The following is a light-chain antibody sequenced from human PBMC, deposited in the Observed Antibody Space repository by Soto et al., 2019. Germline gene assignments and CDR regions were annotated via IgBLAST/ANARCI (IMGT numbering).Light chain of an antibody. J-gene: IGKJ1*01. Sequence: DIQMSQSPSSLSASVGDRVTSTCRASQSISNYLNWYQQVPGRAPKILIYAASSLQSGVPSRFSGSGSGTDFTLTISSLQPEDFATYYCQQSYSTPRTFGQGTKVDIK. V-gene: IGKV1-39*01. CDR1: QSISNY. CDR2: AAS. CDR3: QQSYSTPRT.